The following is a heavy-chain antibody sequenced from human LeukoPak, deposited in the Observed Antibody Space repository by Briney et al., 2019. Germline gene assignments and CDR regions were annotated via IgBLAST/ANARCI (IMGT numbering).Heavy chain of an antibody. CDR2: ISSSGSTI. D-gene: IGHD3-22*01. CDR3: ARGLYYYDSSGYYGDTFDI. Sequence: PGGSLRLSCAASGFTFSSYEMNWVRQAPGKGLEWVSYISSSGSTIYYADSVKGRFTISRDNAKNSLYLQMNSLRAEDTAVYYCARGLYYYDSSGYYGDTFDIWGQGTMVIVSS. CDR1: GFTFSSYE. V-gene: IGHV3-48*03. J-gene: IGHJ3*02.